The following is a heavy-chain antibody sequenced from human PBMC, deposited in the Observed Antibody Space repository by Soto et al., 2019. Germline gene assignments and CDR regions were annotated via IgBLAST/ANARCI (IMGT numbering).Heavy chain of an antibody. V-gene: IGHV4-34*01. Sequence: SETLSLTCAVYGGSFSGYYWSWIRQPPGKGLEWIGEINHSGSTNYNPSLKSRVTISVDTSKNQFSLKLSSVTAADTAVYYCARGGRRILTHRNNNYYYMDVWGKGTTVTVSS. D-gene: IGHD1-1*01. J-gene: IGHJ6*03. CDR1: GGSFSGYY. CDR3: ARGGRRILTHRNNNYYYMDV. CDR2: INHSGST.